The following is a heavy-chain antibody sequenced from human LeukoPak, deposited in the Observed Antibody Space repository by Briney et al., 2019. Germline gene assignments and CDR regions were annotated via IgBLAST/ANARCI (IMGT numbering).Heavy chain of an antibody. J-gene: IGHJ5*02. Sequence: PSETLSLTCTVSGGSISSGSYYWSWIRQPAGKGLEWIGRIYTSGSTNYNPSLKSRVTISVDTSKNQFSLKLSSVTAADTAVYYCAREGWILNWNWFDPWGQGTLVTVSS. D-gene: IGHD5-18*01. V-gene: IGHV4-61*02. CDR3: AREGWILNWNWFDP. CDR2: IYTSGST. CDR1: GGSISSGSYY.